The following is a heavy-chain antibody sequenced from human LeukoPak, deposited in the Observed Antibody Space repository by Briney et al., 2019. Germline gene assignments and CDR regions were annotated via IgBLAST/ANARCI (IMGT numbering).Heavy chain of an antibody. CDR3: ARERGGFGVVMKGAFDI. CDR2: IYYSGST. CDR1: GGSISSGDYY. Sequence: SQTLSLTCTVSGGSISSGDYYWSWVRQHPGTGLEWIGYIYYSGSTYYNPSLKSRVTISVDTSKNQFSLKLSSVTAADTAVYYCARERGGFGVVMKGAFDIWGQGTMVTVSS. D-gene: IGHD3-3*01. V-gene: IGHV4-31*03. J-gene: IGHJ3*02.